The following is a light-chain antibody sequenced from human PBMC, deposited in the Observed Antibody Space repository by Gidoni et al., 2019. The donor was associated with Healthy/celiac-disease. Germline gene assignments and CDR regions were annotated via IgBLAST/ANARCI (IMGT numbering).Light chain of an antibody. J-gene: IGKJ3*01. CDR2: GAS. CDR3: QQYGSSALFN. Sequence: EIVLTQSPGTLSLSPGERATLSCRASQSVSSSYLAWYQQKPGQAPRLLIYGASSRATGIPDRFSGSGSGTDFTLTISRLEPEDFAVYYCQQYGSSALFNVXPGTKVDIK. V-gene: IGKV3-20*01. CDR1: QSVSSSY.